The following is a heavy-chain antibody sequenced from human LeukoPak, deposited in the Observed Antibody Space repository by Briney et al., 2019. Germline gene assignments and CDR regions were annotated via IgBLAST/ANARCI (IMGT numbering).Heavy chain of an antibody. Sequence: GGSLRLSCATSGFTFSRYAMHWVRQAPGKGLEWVALISYDANIGSNKYYADSVKGRFTISRDNSKNTLYLQMNSLRVEDTAVYYCARRVVVAAAPHYFDYWGQGTLVTVSS. CDR3: ARRVVVAAAPHYFDY. CDR1: GFTFSRYA. J-gene: IGHJ4*02. D-gene: IGHD2-2*01. V-gene: IGHV3-30-3*01. CDR2: ISYDANIGSNK.